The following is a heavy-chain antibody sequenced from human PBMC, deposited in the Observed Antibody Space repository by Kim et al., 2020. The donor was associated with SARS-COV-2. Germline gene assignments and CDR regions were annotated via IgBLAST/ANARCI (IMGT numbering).Heavy chain of an antibody. CDR3: AGGLIDYGGNWGAPNWFDP. J-gene: IGHJ5*02. CDR1: GGTFSSYA. D-gene: IGHD4-17*01. CDR2: IIPIFGTA. Sequence: SVKVSCKASGGTFSSYAISWVRQAPGQGLEWMGGIIPIFGTANYAQKFQGRVTITADESTSTAYMELSSLRSEDTAVYYCAGGLIDYGGNWGAPNWFDPWGQGTLVTVSS. V-gene: IGHV1-69*13.